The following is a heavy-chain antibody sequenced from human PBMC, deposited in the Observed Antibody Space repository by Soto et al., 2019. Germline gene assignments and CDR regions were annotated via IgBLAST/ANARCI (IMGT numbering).Heavy chain of an antibody. J-gene: IGHJ4*02. Sequence: ASVKVSCKVSGYTLTELSMHWVRQAPGKGLEWMGGFDPEDGETIYAQKFQGRVTMTEDTSTDTAYMELSSLRSEDTAVYYCATSVYSYGPFDYWGQGTLVTVSS. CDR2: FDPEDGET. D-gene: IGHD5-18*01. V-gene: IGHV1-24*01. CDR3: ATSVYSYGPFDY. CDR1: GYTLTELS.